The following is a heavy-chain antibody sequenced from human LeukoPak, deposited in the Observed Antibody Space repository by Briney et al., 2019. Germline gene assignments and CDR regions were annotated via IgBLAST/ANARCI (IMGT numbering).Heavy chain of an antibody. V-gene: IGHV1-46*01. D-gene: IGHD3-10*01. Sequence: GASVKVSCKASGYTFTNYYMHWVRQAPGQGLEWMGIINPSGGSTSYAQKFQGRVTMTGDTSTSTVYMELSSLRSEDTAVYYCARLPPQRSPRGDDAFDIWGQGTMVTVSS. J-gene: IGHJ3*02. CDR1: GYTFTNYY. CDR2: INPSGGST. CDR3: ARLPPQRSPRGDDAFDI.